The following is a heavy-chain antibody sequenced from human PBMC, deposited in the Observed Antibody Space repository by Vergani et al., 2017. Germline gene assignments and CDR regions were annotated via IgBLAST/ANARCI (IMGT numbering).Heavy chain of an antibody. Sequence: QVQLVQSGAEVKKPGASVKVSCKASGYTFTSYGISWVRQAPGQGLEWMGWISAYNGNTNYAQKLQGRVTMTTDTSTSTAYMELRSLRADDTAVYYCAGGHYCGSGSYYPTDYYYYYYMDVWGKGTTVTVSS. CDR3: AGGHYCGSGSYYPTDYYYYYYMDV. V-gene: IGHV1-18*04. CDR2: ISAYNGNT. D-gene: IGHD3-10*01. J-gene: IGHJ6*03. CDR1: GYTFTSYG.